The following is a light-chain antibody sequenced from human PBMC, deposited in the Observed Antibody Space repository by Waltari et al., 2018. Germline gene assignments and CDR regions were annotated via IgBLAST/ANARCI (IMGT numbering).Light chain of an antibody. CDR3: QTGGHGTWV. CDR2: VNSDGSH. CDR1: SGHSTNV. J-gene: IGLJ3*02. V-gene: IGLV4-69*01. Sequence: ASLGASVKLTCTLSSGHSTNVIAWLQKRPEEGPRYLMKVNSDGSHNKGDEIPDRFSGSSSGAERYLTISSLQSEDEADYYCQTGGHGTWVFGGGTKLTVL.